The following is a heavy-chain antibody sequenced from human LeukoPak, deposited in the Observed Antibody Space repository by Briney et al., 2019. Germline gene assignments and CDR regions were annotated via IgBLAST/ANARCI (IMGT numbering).Heavy chain of an antibody. J-gene: IGHJ4*02. Sequence: PSETLSLTCTVSGGSISSYYWSWIRQPPGKGLEWIGYIYYSGGTNYNPSLKSRVTISVDTSKNQFSLKLSSVTAADTAVYYCAREAAGHFDYWGQGTLVTVSS. CDR1: GGSISSYY. V-gene: IGHV4-59*01. CDR3: AREAAGHFDY. D-gene: IGHD6-13*01. CDR2: IYYSGGT.